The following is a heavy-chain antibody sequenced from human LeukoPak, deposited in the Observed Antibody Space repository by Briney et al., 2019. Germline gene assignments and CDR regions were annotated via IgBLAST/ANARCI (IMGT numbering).Heavy chain of an antibody. Sequence: PGGSLRLSCAASGFAFSSYAMTWVRQAPGKGLEWVSAISGSGGSTYYADSVKGRFTISRDSSKNTLYLQMNSLRAEDTAVYYCVRVRGGSVRGGFDIWGQGTLVSVSS. CDR1: GFAFSSYA. D-gene: IGHD3-10*01. J-gene: IGHJ3*02. V-gene: IGHV3-23*01. CDR3: VRVRGGSVRGGFDI. CDR2: ISGSGGST.